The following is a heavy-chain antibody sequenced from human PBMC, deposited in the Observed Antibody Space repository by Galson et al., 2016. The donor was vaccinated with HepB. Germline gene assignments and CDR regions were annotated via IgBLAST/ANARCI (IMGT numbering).Heavy chain of an antibody. J-gene: IGHJ4*02. CDR2: ITAGNGNT. V-gene: IGHV1-3*01. Sequence: SVKVSCKASGYSLTSYGTHWVRQAPGQRLEWMGRITAGNGNTIYSQKFQGRVTITRDTSARTAYMELSSLRSEDTAVYYCARVGGYGGYVFDHWGQGTLVTVSS. D-gene: IGHD5-12*01. CDR3: ARVGGYGGYVFDH. CDR1: GYSLTSYG.